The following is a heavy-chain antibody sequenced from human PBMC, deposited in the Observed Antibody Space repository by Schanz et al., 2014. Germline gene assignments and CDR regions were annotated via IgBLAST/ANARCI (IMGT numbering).Heavy chain of an antibody. D-gene: IGHD3-3*01. V-gene: IGHV4-31*03. CDR1: GGSISRGTHY. CDR2: IYYTGTI. J-gene: IGHJ4*02. Sequence: QVRMQESGPGLVKPSQTLSLTCTVSGGSISRGTHYWTWIRQLPGKGLEWIGHIYYTGTIFYNPSLKSRVIISVDTSKNQFSLRLTSVTAADTAVYYCASSSGRFLEWLFDYWGQGTLVTVSS. CDR3: ASSSGRFLEWLFDY.